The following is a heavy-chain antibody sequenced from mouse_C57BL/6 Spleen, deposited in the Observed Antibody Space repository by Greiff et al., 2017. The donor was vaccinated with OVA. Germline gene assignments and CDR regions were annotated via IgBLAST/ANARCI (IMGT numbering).Heavy chain of an antibody. CDR3: ARGEGFAY. CDR1: GFTFSDYY. Sequence: EVHLVESGGGLVQPGGSLKLSCAASGFTFSDYYMYWVRQTPEKRLEWVAYISNGGGSTYYPDTVKGRFTISRDNAKNTLYLQMSRLKSEDTAMYYCARGEGFAYWGQGTLVTVSA. J-gene: IGHJ3*01. V-gene: IGHV5-12*01. CDR2: ISNGGGST.